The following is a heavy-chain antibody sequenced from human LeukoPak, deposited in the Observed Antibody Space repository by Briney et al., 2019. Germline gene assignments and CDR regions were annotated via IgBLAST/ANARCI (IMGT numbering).Heavy chain of an antibody. Sequence: PGGSLRLSCAASGFTFSSYWMHWVRQAPGKGLVWVSRINSDGSSTSYADSVKGRFTISRDNAKNSLYLQMNSLRAEDTAVYYCAGMVRGASAFDIWGQGTMVTVSS. CDR1: GFTFSSYW. CDR2: INSDGSST. V-gene: IGHV3-74*01. J-gene: IGHJ3*02. D-gene: IGHD3-10*01. CDR3: AGMVRGASAFDI.